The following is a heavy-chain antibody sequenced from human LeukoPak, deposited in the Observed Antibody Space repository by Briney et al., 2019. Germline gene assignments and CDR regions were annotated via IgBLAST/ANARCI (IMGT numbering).Heavy chain of an antibody. Sequence: ASVTVSCTASGYTFTSYGISWVRQAPGQGLEWMGWISAYNGNTNYAQKLQGRVTMTTDTSTNTAYMELRSLRSDDTAVYFCARASSGSYISDWGQGTLVTVSS. CDR3: ARASSGSYISD. D-gene: IGHD3-3*01. J-gene: IGHJ4*02. V-gene: IGHV1-18*01. CDR1: GYTFTSYG. CDR2: ISAYNGNT.